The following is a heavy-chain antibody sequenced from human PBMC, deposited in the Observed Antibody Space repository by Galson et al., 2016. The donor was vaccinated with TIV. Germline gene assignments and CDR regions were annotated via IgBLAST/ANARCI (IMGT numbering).Heavy chain of an antibody. J-gene: IGHJ4*02. CDR1: GYDFSSYW. Sequence: QSGAEVKKPGDSLKISCKGFGYDFSSYWIGWVRQMTGKGLEWMGIIYPGDSDARYSPSFQGQVTMSADKSISTAYLQWNRLKTSDTAMYYCARRSNGWSDWGQGTLVTVSS. D-gene: IGHD6-19*01. CDR2: IYPGDSDA. V-gene: IGHV5-51*03. CDR3: ARRSNGWSD.